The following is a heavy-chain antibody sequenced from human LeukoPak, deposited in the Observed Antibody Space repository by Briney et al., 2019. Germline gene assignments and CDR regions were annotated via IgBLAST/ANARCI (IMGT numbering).Heavy chain of an antibody. V-gene: IGHV3-21*01. CDR3: ARDVGACSGTSCYMPPDYYDSSGTLYYFDY. J-gene: IGHJ4*02. Sequence: KPGGSLRLSCAASGFIFSTYGMNWVRQAPGKGLEWVSSISSSSSYIYYADSVKGRFTISRDNAKNSLYLQMNSLRAEDTAVYYCARDVGACSGTSCYMPPDYYDSSGTLYYFDYWGQGTLVTVSS. D-gene: IGHD3-22*01. CDR2: ISSSSSYI. CDR1: GFIFSTYG.